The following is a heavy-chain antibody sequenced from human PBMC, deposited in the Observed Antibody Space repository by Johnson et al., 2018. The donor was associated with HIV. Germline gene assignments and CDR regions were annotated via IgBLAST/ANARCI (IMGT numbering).Heavy chain of an antibody. CDR2: ISYDGSNK. CDR3: VRGLDI. V-gene: IGHV3-30*04. CDR1: GFTFRSHA. Sequence: QVQLVESGGGLVQPGRSLRLSCAASGFTFRSHAMHWVRQAPGKGLEWVAVISYDGSNKYYADSVKGRFTISRDNSKNTLYLQMNSLRAEDTAVYYCVRGLDIWGQGTEVTVSS. J-gene: IGHJ3*02.